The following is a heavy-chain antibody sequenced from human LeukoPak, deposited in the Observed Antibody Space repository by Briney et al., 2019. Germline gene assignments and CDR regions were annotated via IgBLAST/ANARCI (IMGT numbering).Heavy chain of an antibody. CDR2: INWNSGVT. J-gene: IGHJ1*01. V-gene: IGHV3-20*04. Sequence: GGSLRLSCAASVLTFDDYGMIWVRQVPGRGLEWICGINWNSGVTGYADSVKGRFNISRDNAKNSLFLQMNSLRDEDTAFYYCARGDGPTITADYFQNWGQGTLVTVS. CDR3: ARGDGPTITADYFQN. CDR1: VLTFDDYG. D-gene: IGHD3-10*01.